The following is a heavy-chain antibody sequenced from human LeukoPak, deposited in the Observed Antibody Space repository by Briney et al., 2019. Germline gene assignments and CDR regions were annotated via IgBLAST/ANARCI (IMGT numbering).Heavy chain of an antibody. CDR1: GFTFDDYA. CDR3: AKGSGGAYYNYFED. Sequence: GGSLRLSCAASGFTFDDYAFHWVRQAPGKGLEWVSLISWDGSTIYYADSVRGRFTISRDNSKNSLYLRMNSLRAEDTALYYCAKGSGGAYYNYFEDWGQGTLVSVAS. J-gene: IGHJ4*02. V-gene: IGHV3-43D*03. D-gene: IGHD1-26*01. CDR2: ISWDGSTI.